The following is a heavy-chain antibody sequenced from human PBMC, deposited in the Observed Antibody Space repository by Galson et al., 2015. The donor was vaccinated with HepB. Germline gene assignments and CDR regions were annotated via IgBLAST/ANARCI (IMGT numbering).Heavy chain of an antibody. CDR1: ELTFDTYA. CDR2: ITWNSGSI. J-gene: IGHJ3*02. Sequence: SLRLSCAASELTFDTYAMHWVRQAPGKGLEWVSGITWNSGSIGYAGSVKGRFTTSRDNAKKSRYLQMDSLRDEDTALYYCAKAKSSKWGPYDAFDIWGQGTMVTVP. V-gene: IGHV3-9*01. CDR3: AKAKSSKWGPYDAFDI. D-gene: IGHD7-27*01.